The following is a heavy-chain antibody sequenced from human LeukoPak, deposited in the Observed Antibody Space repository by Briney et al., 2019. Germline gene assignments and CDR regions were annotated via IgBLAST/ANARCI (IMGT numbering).Heavy chain of an antibody. Sequence: GASVNVSCTASGGTFSIYAISWVRQAPGQGLEWMGGIIPIFGTANYAQKFQGRVTITADESTSTAYMELSSLRSEDTAVYYCARVGYSSSWYGNNFDYWGQGTLVTVSS. CDR2: IIPIFGTA. V-gene: IGHV1-69*13. J-gene: IGHJ4*02. D-gene: IGHD6-13*01. CDR3: ARVGYSSSWYGNNFDY. CDR1: GGTFSIYA.